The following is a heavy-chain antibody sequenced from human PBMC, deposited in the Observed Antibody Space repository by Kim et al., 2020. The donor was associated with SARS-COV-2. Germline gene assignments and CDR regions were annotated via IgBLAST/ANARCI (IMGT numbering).Heavy chain of an antibody. CDR2: ISYDGSNK. V-gene: IGHV3-30*18. CDR3: AKDKAGGIVVVPAAPDY. Sequence: GGSLRLSCAASGFTFSSYGMHWVRQAPGKGLEWVAFISYDGSNKYYAYSVKGRFTLSRDNSKNTLYLQMNSLRAEDTAVYYCAKDKAGGIVVVPAAPDYWGQGTLVTVSS. D-gene: IGHD2-2*01. CDR1: GFTFSSYG. J-gene: IGHJ4*02.